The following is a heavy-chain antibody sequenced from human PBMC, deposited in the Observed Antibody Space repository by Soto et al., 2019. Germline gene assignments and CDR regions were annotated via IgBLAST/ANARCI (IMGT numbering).Heavy chain of an antibody. CDR2: IYHSGST. CDR1: GGSISSSNW. Sequence: ETLSLTCAVSGGSISSSNWWSWVRQPPGKGLDWIGEIYHSGSTNYNPSLKSRVTISVDKSKNQFSLKLSSVTAADTAVYYCASSSHAYCSSTSCSLARFDPWGQGTLVTVSS. V-gene: IGHV4-4*02. J-gene: IGHJ5*02. CDR3: ASSSHAYCSSTSCSLARFDP. D-gene: IGHD2-2*01.